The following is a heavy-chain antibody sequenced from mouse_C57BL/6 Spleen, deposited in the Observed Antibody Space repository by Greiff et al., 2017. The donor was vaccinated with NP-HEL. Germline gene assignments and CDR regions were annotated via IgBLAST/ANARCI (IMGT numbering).Heavy chain of an antibody. V-gene: IGHV1-61*01. CDR3: ARKNWEGYFDY. D-gene: IGHD4-1*01. J-gene: IGHJ2*01. CDR1: GYTFTSYW. CDR2: IYPTDSET. Sequence: QVQLQQPGAELVRPGSSVKLSCKASGYTFTSYWMDWVKQRPGQGLEWIGNIYPTDSETHYNQKFKDKATLTVDKSSSTAYMQLSSLTSVDSAVYYCARKNWEGYFDYWGQGTTLTVSS.